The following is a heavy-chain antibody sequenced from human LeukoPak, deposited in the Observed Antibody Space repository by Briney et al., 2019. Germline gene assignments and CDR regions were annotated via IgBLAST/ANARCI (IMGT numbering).Heavy chain of an antibody. CDR1: GGSFSNHF. D-gene: IGHD3-10*01. CDR3: AREDSGSYYNFYYFYMDV. Sequence: SQTLSLTCSVSGGSFSNHFWSWVRQPAGKGLEWIGRIYPSGNTNYNPSLKSRVTLSVDTSKTQFYLSLSSVTAADTAVYYCAREDSGSYYNFYYFYMDVWGKGTTVTISS. CDR2: IYPSGNT. V-gene: IGHV4-4*07. J-gene: IGHJ6*03.